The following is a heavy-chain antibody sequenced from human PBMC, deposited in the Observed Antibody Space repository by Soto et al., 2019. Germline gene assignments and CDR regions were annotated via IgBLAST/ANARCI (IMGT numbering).Heavy chain of an antibody. J-gene: IGHJ5*02. CDR3: AKGRGFYSDNYFDP. D-gene: IGHD3-22*01. CDR1: LDSISNSY. CDR2: IYSSGNA. V-gene: IGHV4-4*07. Sequence: QVQLLESGPGLVKPSETLSLTCSVSLDSISNSYWTWIRQPAGKVLEWIGHIYSSGNANYNPSLKSRVTMSLDTSKTQFSLSLKSVTAADTAIYYCAKGRGFYSDNYFDPWGQGTQVTVSS.